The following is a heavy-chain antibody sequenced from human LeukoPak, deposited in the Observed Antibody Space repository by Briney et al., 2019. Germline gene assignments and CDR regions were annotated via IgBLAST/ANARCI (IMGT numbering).Heavy chain of an antibody. CDR3: ARAHNWKYGSFDF. CDR2: ISSSSSYI. V-gene: IGHV3-21*01. D-gene: IGHD1-7*01. CDR1: GFTFGDNA. Sequence: GGSLRLSCTASGFTFGDNAMTWVRQAPGKGLEWVSCISSSSSYIYYADSVKGRFTISRDNAKNSLYLQMNSLRAEDTAVYYCARAHNWKYGSFDFWGQGTLVTVSS. J-gene: IGHJ4*02.